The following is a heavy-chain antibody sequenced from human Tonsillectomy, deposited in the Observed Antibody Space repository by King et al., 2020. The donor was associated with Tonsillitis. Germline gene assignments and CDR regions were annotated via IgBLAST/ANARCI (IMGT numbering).Heavy chain of an antibody. D-gene: IGHD1-14*01. V-gene: IGHV4-59*01. Sequence: QLQESGPGRVKPSETLSLTCTVSGGSFNSYYCSWIRQRPGQGLEWIGSMFYSGSTDFYPTLKSRVTLSIDMSKNELSLRLRSVPAADTAVYYCAATGEVQLKVLNDWGQGTLVTVSS. J-gene: IGHJ4*02. CDR2: MFYSGST. CDR1: GGSFNSYY. CDR3: AATGEVQLKVLND.